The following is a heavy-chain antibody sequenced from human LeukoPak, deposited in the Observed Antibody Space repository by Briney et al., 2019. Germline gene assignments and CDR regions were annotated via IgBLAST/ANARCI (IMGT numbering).Heavy chain of an antibody. CDR1: GFTFSSYS. D-gene: IGHD1-7*01. Sequence: GGSLRLSCAASGFTFSSYSMNWVRQAPGKGLEWVSSISSSSSYIYYADSVKGRFTISRDNAKNSLYLQMNSLRAEDTAVYYCASTGLTGTTYYYNMDVWGQGTTVTVSS. J-gene: IGHJ6*02. V-gene: IGHV3-21*01. CDR3: ASTGLTGTTYYYNMDV. CDR2: ISSSSSYI.